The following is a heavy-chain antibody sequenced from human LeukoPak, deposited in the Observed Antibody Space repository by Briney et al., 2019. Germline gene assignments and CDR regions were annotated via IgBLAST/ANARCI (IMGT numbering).Heavy chain of an antibody. J-gene: IGHJ6*02. CDR1: GFPFSSFA. D-gene: IGHD5-12*01. CDR2: ISGGGDNT. V-gene: IGHV3-23*01. CDR3: ARDGYSGYGYYYYGMDV. Sequence: GGSLRLSCAASGFPFSSFAMSWVRQAPGKGLEWVSTISGGGDNTYFADSVKGRFTISRDNSKNTLFLQIVSLRAEDTAVYYCARDGYSGYGYYYYGMDVWGQGTTVTVSS.